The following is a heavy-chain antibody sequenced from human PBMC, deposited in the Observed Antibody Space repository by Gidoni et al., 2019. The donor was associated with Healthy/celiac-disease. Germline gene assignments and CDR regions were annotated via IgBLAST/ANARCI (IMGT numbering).Heavy chain of an antibody. Sequence: EVHLVESGGGLVQPGGSLRLSGAASGFTVSGYAMSWVRQAPGKGLEWVSAISGRGGSTYYAASVKGRFTISRDNSKNTLYLQMNSLRAEDTAVYYCAGPYDYVWGSYRSYYFDYWGQGTLVTVSS. CDR3: AGPYDYVWGSYRSYYFDY. D-gene: IGHD3-16*02. J-gene: IGHJ4*02. V-gene: IGHV3-23*04. CDR1: GFTVSGYA. CDR2: ISGRGGST.